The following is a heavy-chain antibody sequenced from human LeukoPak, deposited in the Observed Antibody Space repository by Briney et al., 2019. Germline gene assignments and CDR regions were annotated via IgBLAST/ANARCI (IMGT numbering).Heavy chain of an antibody. CDR3: ARGGRGSHHFFDY. CDR1: GFSFSTYG. V-gene: IGHV3-30*19. Sequence: GGSLRLSCAASGFSFSTYGMHWVRLAPGKGMEWVAVTLYGETNKFYADSVKGRFTISRDNSKNTLYLQMNRLRAEDTAVYYCARGGRGSHHFFDYWGPGTLVTVSS. J-gene: IGHJ4*02. CDR2: TLYGETNK. D-gene: IGHD1-26*01.